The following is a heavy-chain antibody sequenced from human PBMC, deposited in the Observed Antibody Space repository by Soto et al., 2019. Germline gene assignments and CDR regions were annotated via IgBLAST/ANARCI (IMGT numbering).Heavy chain of an antibody. J-gene: IGHJ1*01. CDR3: ATKPIDYISGRLY. D-gene: IGHD6-19*01. V-gene: IGHV3-48*01. CDR1: GFTFSSCN. CDR2: ISSSSSSI. Sequence: PGGSLRLSCAASGFTFSSCNMNWVRQAPGKGLEWVSYISSSSSSIHYADSVRGRFTVSRDNAKNSLYLQMNNLRAEATAVYYCATKPIDYISGRLYWGQGTLVTV.